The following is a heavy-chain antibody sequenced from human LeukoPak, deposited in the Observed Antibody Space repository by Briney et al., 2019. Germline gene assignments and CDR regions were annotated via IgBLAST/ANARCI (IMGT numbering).Heavy chain of an antibody. Sequence: SETLSLTCTVSGVSISSSSYDCGWIRQPPGNGLEWVGSIYYSGSTYYNPSRKSRVTISVDTSNNPSSLKLSSVTAADTAVYYCASGLPGSIRFLEELAPNLDYWGQGTLVTVSS. CDR1: GVSISSSSYD. D-gene: IGHD3-3*01. CDR2: IYYSGST. CDR3: ASGLPGSIRFLEELAPNLDY. J-gene: IGHJ4*02. V-gene: IGHV4-39*07.